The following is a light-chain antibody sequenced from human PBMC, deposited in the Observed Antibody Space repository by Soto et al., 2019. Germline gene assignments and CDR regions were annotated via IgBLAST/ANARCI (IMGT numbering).Light chain of an antibody. CDR2: EVS. CDR1: SSDVGGYNY. CDR3: SSYTSSSTNVV. V-gene: IGLV2-14*01. J-gene: IGLJ2*01. Sequence: QSVLTQPASVSGSPGQSITISCTGTSSDVGGYNYVSWYQQHPGKAPKLMIYEVSNRPSGVSNRFSGSKSGNTASLTISGRQAEEEADYYCSSYTSSSTNVVFGGGTKLTVL.